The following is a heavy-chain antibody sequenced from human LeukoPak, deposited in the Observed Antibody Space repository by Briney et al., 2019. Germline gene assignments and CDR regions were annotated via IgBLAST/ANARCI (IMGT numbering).Heavy chain of an antibody. CDR3: ARSTVTAAGALDY. D-gene: IGHD6-25*01. Sequence: GGSLRLSCVASGFSFSDHYMTWIRQAPGKGLEWVSYISGTGSRTYYGDAGKGRFTISRDNAKRLVDLQMNSLRADDTAIYYCARSTVTAAGALDYWGQGILVTVSS. V-gene: IGHV3-11*01. CDR1: GFSFSDHY. J-gene: IGHJ4*02. CDR2: ISGTGSRT.